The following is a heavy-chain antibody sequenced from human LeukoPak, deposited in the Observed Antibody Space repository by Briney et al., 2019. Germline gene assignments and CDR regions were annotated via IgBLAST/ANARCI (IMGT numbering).Heavy chain of an antibody. CDR2: IIPIFDTA. CDR1: GGTFSSYA. D-gene: IGHD3-10*01. V-gene: IGHV1-69*05. J-gene: IGHJ4*02. CDR3: ARCTRREYYFSFDY. Sequence: ASVKVSCKASGGTFSSYAISWVRQAPGQGLEWMGGIIPIFDTANYAQKFQGRVTITTDESTSTAYMELSSLRSEDTAVYYCARCTRREYYFSFDYWGQGTLVTVSS.